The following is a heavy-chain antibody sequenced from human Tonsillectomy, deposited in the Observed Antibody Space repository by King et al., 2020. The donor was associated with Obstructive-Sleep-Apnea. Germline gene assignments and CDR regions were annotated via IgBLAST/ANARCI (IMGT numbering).Heavy chain of an antibody. J-gene: IGHJ5*02. CDR3: ARLNRGYSSSWFDP. CDR2: IYYSGST. CDR1: GGSISSYY. D-gene: IGHD6-13*01. Sequence: HVQLQESGPGLVKPSETLSLTCTVSGGSISSYYWSWIRQPPGKGLEWIGYIYYSGSTNYNPSLKSRVTISVDTSKNQFSLKLSSVTAADTAVYYCARLNRGYSSSWFDPWGQGTLVTVSS. V-gene: IGHV4-59*08.